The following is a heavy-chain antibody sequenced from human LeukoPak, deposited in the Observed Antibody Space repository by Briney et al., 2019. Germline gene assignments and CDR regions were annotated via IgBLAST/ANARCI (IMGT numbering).Heavy chain of an antibody. Sequence: PGGSLRLSCAASGFTFSSYAMSWVRQAPGKGLEWVSAISGSGGSTYYADSVKGRFTISRDNSKNTLYLQMNSLRAEDTAVYYCAKGERYGFWSGTPNWYFDLWGRGTLVTVSS. CDR2: ISGSGGST. V-gene: IGHV3-23*01. D-gene: IGHD3-3*01. J-gene: IGHJ2*01. CDR3: AKGERYGFWSGTPNWYFDL. CDR1: GFTFSSYA.